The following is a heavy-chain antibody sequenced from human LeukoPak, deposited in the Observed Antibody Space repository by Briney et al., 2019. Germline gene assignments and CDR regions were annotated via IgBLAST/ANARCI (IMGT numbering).Heavy chain of an antibody. V-gene: IGHV1-24*01. CDR2: FDPEDGET. CDR3: ATVAATVPSNAFDI. D-gene: IGHD2-15*01. J-gene: IGHJ3*02. CDR1: GYTLTELS. Sequence: ASVKVSCKVSGYTLTELSMHWVRQAPGKGLEWMGGFDPEDGETIYAQKFQGRVTMTEDTSTDTAYMELSSLRSEDTAVYYCATVAATVPSNAFDIWGQGTMVTVSS.